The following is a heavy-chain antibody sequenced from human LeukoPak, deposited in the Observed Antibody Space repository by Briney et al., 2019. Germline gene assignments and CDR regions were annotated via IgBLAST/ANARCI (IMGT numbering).Heavy chain of an antibody. V-gene: IGHV4-59*08. D-gene: IGHD1-26*01. Sequence: SETLSLTCTVSGGSISSYYWSWIRQPPGKGLEWIGYIYYSGSTNYNPSLRSRVTISVDTSKNQFSLKLSSVTAADTAVYYCARHSGSYYDFDYWGQGTLVTVSS. CDR1: GGSISSYY. J-gene: IGHJ4*02. CDR2: IYYSGST. CDR3: ARHSGSYYDFDY.